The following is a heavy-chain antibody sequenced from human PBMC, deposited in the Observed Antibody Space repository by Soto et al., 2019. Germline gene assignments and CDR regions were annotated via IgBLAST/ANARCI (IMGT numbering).Heavy chain of an antibody. CDR2: ISGSGGST. D-gene: IGHD2-15*01. Sequence: EVQLLESGGGLLQPGGSLRLSCAASGFTFSSYAMSWVRQAPRQGLEWVSAISGSGGSTYYADSVKGRFTISRDNSKNSRYLQMNSLRAEDTALYDCEKDRKAASNLYYFDYWGQGTLVTVSS. CDR3: EKDRKAASNLYYFDY. CDR1: GFTFSSYA. V-gene: IGHV3-23*01. J-gene: IGHJ4*02.